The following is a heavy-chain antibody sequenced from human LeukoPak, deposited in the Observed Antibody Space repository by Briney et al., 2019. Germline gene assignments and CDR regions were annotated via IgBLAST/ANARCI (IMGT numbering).Heavy chain of an antibody. Sequence: ASVKVSCKASGYTFTGYYIDWVRQAPGQGLEWMGWINPNSGGTNYAQKFQGRVTVTRDTSISTAYMEVRSLRSDDTAVYYCARVDYTSGWYENHDAFDIWGQGIIVTVSS. J-gene: IGHJ3*02. V-gene: IGHV1-2*02. D-gene: IGHD6-19*01. CDR2: INPNSGGT. CDR1: GYTFTGYY. CDR3: ARVDYTSGWYENHDAFDI.